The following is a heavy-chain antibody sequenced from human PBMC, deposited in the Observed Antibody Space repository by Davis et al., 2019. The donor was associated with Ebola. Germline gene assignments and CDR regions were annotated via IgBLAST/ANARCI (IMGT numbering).Heavy chain of an antibody. CDR2: IYYSGST. J-gene: IGHJ6*02. D-gene: IGHD6-13*01. V-gene: IGHV4-34*01. CDR3: ARHEAYSDTLYGMDV. CDR1: GGSFSDYY. Sequence: SETLSLTCAVYGGSFSDYYMSWIRQPPGKGLEWIGSIYYSGSTYYNPSLKSRVTISVDTSKNQFSLKLNSVTAADTAVYYCARHEAYSDTLYGMDVWGQGTTITVSS.